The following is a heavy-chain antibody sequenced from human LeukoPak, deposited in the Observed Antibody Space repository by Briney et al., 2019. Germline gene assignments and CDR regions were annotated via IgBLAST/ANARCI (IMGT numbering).Heavy chain of an antibody. Sequence: ASVKVSCKASGYTFTSYYMHWVRQAPGQGLEWMGIINPSGGSTSYAQKFKGRVTMTRDTSTSTVYMELSSLRSEDTAVYYCAYTWGRTYDFWSGYYTRNNWFDPWGQGTLVTVSS. D-gene: IGHD3-3*01. CDR1: GYTFTSYY. V-gene: IGHV1-46*03. CDR2: INPSGGST. CDR3: AYTWGRTYDFWSGYYTRNNWFDP. J-gene: IGHJ5*02.